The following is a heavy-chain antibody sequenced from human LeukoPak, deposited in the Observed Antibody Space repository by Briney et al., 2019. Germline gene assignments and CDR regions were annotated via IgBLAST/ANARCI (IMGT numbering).Heavy chain of an antibody. D-gene: IGHD6-19*01. Sequence: PGGSLRLSCAASGFTFSDYYMSWIRQAPGKGLEWVSYISSSGSTIYYADSVKGRFTISRDNAKNSLYLQMNSLRAEDTAVYYCAKGESSGLLTPFDYWGQGTLVTVSS. J-gene: IGHJ4*02. CDR1: GFTFSDYY. V-gene: IGHV3-11*01. CDR3: AKGESSGLLTPFDY. CDR2: ISSSGSTI.